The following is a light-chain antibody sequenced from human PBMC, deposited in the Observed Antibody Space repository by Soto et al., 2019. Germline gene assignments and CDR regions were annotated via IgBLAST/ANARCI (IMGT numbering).Light chain of an antibody. Sequence: AIRMTQSPSSLSASTGDRATITCRASQGISSYLAWYQQKPGKAPKLLIYAASTLQSGVPSRFSGSGSGTDFTLTISCLQSEDVATYYCQQYYSYPDTFGQGTKLEI. V-gene: IGKV1-8*01. CDR1: QGISSY. CDR3: QQYYSYPDT. J-gene: IGKJ2*01. CDR2: AAS.